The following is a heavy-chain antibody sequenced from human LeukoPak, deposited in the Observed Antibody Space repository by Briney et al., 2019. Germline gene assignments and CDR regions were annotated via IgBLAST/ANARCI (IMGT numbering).Heavy chain of an antibody. CDR2: IRYDGSNK. J-gene: IGHJ6*02. Sequence: GGSLRLSCAASGFTFSSYGMHWVRQAPGKGLEWVAFIRYDGSNKYYADSVKGRFTISRDNSKNTLYFQMNSLRAEDTAVYYCARVRYYDSGSYFYGMDVWGQGTTVIVSS. CDR3: ARVRYYDSGSYFYGMDV. D-gene: IGHD3-10*01. CDR1: GFTFSSYG. V-gene: IGHV3-30*02.